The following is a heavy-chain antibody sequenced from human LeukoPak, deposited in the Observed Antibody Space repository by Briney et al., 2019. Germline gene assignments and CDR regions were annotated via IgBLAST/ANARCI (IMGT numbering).Heavy chain of an antibody. Sequence: ASVKVCCKAAGYTFTSYAMNWVRQAPGQGLGWMGWINTNTGNPTYAQGFTGRFVFSLDTSVSTAYLQISSLKAEDTAVYYCARVKSYSSGWRGREDYYYYMDVWGKGTTVTVSS. V-gene: IGHV7-4-1*02. J-gene: IGHJ6*03. CDR1: GYTFTSYA. D-gene: IGHD6-19*01. CDR3: ARVKSYSSGWRGREDYYYYMDV. CDR2: INTNTGNP.